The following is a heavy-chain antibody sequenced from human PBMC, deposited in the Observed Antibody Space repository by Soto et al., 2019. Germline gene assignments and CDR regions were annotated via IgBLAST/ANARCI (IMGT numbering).Heavy chain of an antibody. D-gene: IGHD2-2*01. J-gene: IGHJ6*02. Sequence: GGSLRLSCAASEFTFSDYYMSWIRQAPGKGLEWISYISGSNIYTNYADSVKGRFTISRDNANNSLYLQMDSLRVEDTAVYYCARDGGEVIPAAIGGGYGMDVWGQGTTVTVSS. CDR2: ISGSNIYT. CDR3: ARDGGEVIPAAIGGGYGMDV. V-gene: IGHV3-11*06. CDR1: EFTFSDYY.